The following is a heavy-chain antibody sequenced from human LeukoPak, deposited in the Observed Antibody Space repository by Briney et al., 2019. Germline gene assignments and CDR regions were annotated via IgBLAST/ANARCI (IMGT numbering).Heavy chain of an antibody. D-gene: IGHD1-26*01. V-gene: IGHV1-46*01. J-gene: IGHJ4*02. Sequence: GASVKVSCKASGYRFTTSYMHWVRQAPGQRLEWMGIINPSGGSTSYAQKFQGRVTMTRDTSTSTVYMELSSLRSEDTAVYCCARDGALQWELHDYWGQGTLVTVSS. CDR2: INPSGGST. CDR3: ARDGALQWELHDY. CDR1: GYRFTTSY.